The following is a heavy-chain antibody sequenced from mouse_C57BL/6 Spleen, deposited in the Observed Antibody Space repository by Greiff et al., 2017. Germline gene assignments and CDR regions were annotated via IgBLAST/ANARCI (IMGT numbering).Heavy chain of an antibody. CDR3: ARNKDYGSIWYFDV. V-gene: IGHV2-9-1*01. CDR1: GFSLTSYA. CDR2: IWTGGGT. Sequence: VMLVESGPGLVAPSQSLSITCTVSGFSLTSYAISWVRQPPGKGLEWLGVIWTGGGTNYTSALKSRLSISKDNSKSQVFLKMNSLQTDDAARYYGARNKDYGSIWYFDVWGTGTTVTVSS. J-gene: IGHJ1*03. D-gene: IGHD1-1*01.